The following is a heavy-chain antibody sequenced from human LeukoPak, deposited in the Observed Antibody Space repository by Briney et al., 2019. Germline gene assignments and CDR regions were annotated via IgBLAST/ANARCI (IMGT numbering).Heavy chain of an antibody. CDR1: GGSISSYY. Sequence: SETLSLTCTVSGGSISSYYWSWIRQPPGKGLERIGYIYYSGSTNYNPSLKSRVTISVDTSKNQCSLKLSSVTAADTAVYYCARGRIAAAGTLDYWGQGTLVTVSS. V-gene: IGHV4-59*01. CDR3: ARGRIAAAGTLDY. D-gene: IGHD6-13*01. CDR2: IYYSGST. J-gene: IGHJ4*02.